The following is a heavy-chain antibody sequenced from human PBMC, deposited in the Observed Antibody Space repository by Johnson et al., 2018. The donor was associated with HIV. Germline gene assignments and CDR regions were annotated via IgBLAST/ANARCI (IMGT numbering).Heavy chain of an antibody. CDR3: ARGVKQQLSVVDAFDI. J-gene: IGHJ3*02. V-gene: IGHV3-66*01. CDR1: GITVSSNY. CDR2: IYSGGST. D-gene: IGHD6-13*01. Sequence: VQLVESGGGLAQPGGSLRLSCAASGITVSSNYMSWVRKAPGKGLEWVSVIYSGGSTYYADSVKGRFTISRDNSKNTLYLQMNSLRAEDTAVYFCARGVKQQLSVVDAFDIWGQGTMVTVSS.